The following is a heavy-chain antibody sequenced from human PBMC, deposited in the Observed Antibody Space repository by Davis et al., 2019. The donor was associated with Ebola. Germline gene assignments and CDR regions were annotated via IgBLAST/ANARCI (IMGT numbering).Heavy chain of an antibody. V-gene: IGHV1-3*01. Sequence: ASVKVSCKASGYTFTSYAMHWVRQAPGQRLEWMGWINAGNGNTKYSQKFQGRVTITRDTSASTAYMELSSLRSEDTAVYYCARDRNTMVRGALRWFDPWGQGTLVTVSS. CDR2: INAGNGNT. CDR1: GYTFTSYA. CDR3: ARDRNTMVRGALRWFDP. D-gene: IGHD3-10*01. J-gene: IGHJ5*02.